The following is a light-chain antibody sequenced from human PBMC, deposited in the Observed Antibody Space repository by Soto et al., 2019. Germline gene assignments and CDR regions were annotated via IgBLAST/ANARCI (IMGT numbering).Light chain of an antibody. V-gene: IGLV2-14*01. CDR1: SSDVGDYNF. CDR3: ASYRRTGTLV. CDR2: EVI. J-gene: IGLJ3*02. Sequence: QSALTQPASVSGSPGQSITISCIGTSSDVGDYNFVSWYQHHPGKAPQLMIYEVINRPSGVSNRFSGSKSGNTASLTISGLQAEDEADYYCASYRRTGTLVFGGGTKLTVL.